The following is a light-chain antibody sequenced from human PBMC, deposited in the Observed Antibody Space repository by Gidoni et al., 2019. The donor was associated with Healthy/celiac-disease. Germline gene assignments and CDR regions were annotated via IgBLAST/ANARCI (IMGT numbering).Light chain of an antibody. CDR1: SSDVGGYNY. CDR2: EVS. CDR3: SSYAGSKVV. V-gene: IGLV2-8*01. J-gene: IGLJ2*01. Sequence: QSALPQPPSASGSPGQSVTISCTGTSSDVGGYNYVSWYQQHPGKAPKLMIYEVSKRPSGVPDRFFGSKSGNTASLTVSVLQAEDEADYYCSSYAGSKVVFGGGTKLTVL.